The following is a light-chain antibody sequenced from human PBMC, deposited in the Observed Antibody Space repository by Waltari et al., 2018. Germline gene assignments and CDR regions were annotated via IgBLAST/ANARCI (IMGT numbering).Light chain of an antibody. CDR2: WAS. Sequence: DIVMAQSPDSLAVSLGERATIGCKSSHNVLYSSNNKNYLSWYQQKPGQPPKLLISWASTRESGVPDRFSGSGSGTDFTLTISSLQAEDVAVYYCHQYYYPPYTFGQGTRLEIK. CDR3: HQYYYPPYT. V-gene: IGKV4-1*01. CDR1: HNVLYSSNNKNY. J-gene: IGKJ2*01.